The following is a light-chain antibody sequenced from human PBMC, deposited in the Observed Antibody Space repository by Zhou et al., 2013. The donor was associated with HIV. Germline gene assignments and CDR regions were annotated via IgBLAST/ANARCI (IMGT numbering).Light chain of an antibody. CDR1: HTISANY. Sequence: DIVLTQSPGTLSLSPGEGATLSCRASHTISANYLAWYQQKPGQAPRLLIYDASNRATGIPARFSGSGSGTDFTLTISSLEPEDFAVYYCQQRSNWPRLTFGGGTKVEVK. V-gene: IGKV3-11*01. CDR3: QQRSNWPRLT. J-gene: IGKJ4*01. CDR2: DAS.